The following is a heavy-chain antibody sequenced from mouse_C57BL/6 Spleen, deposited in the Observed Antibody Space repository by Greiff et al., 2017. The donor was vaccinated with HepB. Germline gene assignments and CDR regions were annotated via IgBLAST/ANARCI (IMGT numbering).Heavy chain of an antibody. Sequence: EVKLVESGPGLVKPSQSLSLTCSVTGYSITSGYYWNWIRQFPGNKLEWMGYISYDGSNNYNPSLKNRISITRDTSKNQFFLKLNSVTTEDTATYYCAYDGGAYWGQGTLVTVSA. V-gene: IGHV3-6*01. CDR2: ISYDGSN. CDR1: GYSITSGYY. J-gene: IGHJ3*01. CDR3: AYDGGAY. D-gene: IGHD2-12*01.